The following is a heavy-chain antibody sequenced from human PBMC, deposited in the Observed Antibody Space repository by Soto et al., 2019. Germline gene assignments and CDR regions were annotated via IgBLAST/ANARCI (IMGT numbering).Heavy chain of an antibody. CDR2: IYPGDSNT. CDR1: GYSFTSYW. J-gene: IGHJ6*02. D-gene: IGHD3-3*01. Sequence: GESLKISCKGSGYSFTSYWIGWVRQMPGKGLEWMGIIYPGDSNTRYSPSLQGQVTISVDKSISTAYLQWSSLKATDTAMYYCARHAYDFWSGHPNPRYYYGMDVWGQGSTVTVSS. CDR3: ARHAYDFWSGHPNPRYYYGMDV. V-gene: IGHV5-51*01.